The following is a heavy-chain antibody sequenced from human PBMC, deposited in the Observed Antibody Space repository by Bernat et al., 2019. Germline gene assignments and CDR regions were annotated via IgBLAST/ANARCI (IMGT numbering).Heavy chain of an antibody. Sequence: QVQLVESGGGVVQPGRSLRLSCAASGFTFSSYAMHWVRQAPGKGLEWVSVVYSTGSKYYADSVKGRFTISRDSSKNTLYLQMNSLRVDDTAVYYCAGRAVAGSHLDYWGQGSLVTVSS. D-gene: IGHD6-19*01. CDR2: VYSTGSK. CDR1: GFTFSSYA. CDR3: AGRAVAGSHLDY. J-gene: IGHJ4*02. V-gene: IGHV3-NL1*01.